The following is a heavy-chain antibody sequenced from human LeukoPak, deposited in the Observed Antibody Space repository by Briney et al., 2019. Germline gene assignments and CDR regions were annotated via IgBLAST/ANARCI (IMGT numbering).Heavy chain of an antibody. V-gene: IGHV3-7*04. D-gene: IGHD3-10*01. CDR2: IKQHGSEK. Sequence: GGSLRLSCAASGFTLSNYWMSWVRQAPGKGLEWVANIKQHGSEKYYVDSVKGRFTISRDNAKNSLYLQMDSLRAEDTAVYYCARGDYYGSGSYYNEDAFDIWGQGTMVTVSS. CDR1: GFTLSNYW. CDR3: ARGDYYGSGSYYNEDAFDI. J-gene: IGHJ3*02.